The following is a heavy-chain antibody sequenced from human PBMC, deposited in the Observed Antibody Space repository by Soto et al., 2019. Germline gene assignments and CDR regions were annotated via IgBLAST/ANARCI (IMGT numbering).Heavy chain of an antibody. CDR1: GFTFSSYW. J-gene: IGHJ6*03. V-gene: IGHV3-7*01. CDR3: ARQKEEAFWSGYYDPIVGYYYYYMDV. D-gene: IGHD3-3*01. CDR2: IKQDGSEK. Sequence: GGSLRLSCAASGFTFSSYWMSWVRQAPGKGLEWVANIKQDGSEKYYVDSVKGRFTISRDNAKNSLYLQMNSLRAEDTAVYYCARQKEEAFWSGYYDPIVGYYYYYMDVWGKGTTVTVSS.